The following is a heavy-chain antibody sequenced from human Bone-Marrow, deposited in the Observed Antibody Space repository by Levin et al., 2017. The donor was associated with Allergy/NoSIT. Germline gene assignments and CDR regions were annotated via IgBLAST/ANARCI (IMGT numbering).Heavy chain of an antibody. J-gene: IGHJ4*02. CDR3: TKDISPVAY. CDR1: GFTVSNTY. CDR2: IYGDGTT. V-gene: IGHV3-53*01. Sequence: PGGSLRLSCAASGFTVSNTYISWVRQAPGKGLEWVSLIYGDGTTKYADSVRGRFIISRDNAKNTVYLQMNSLRVEDTAVFYCTKDISPVAYWGQGTLVTVSS.